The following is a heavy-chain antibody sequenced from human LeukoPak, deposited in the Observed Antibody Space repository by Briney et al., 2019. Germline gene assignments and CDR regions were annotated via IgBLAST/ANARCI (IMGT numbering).Heavy chain of an antibody. CDR3: AREPGGYYDSSGFLDD. CDR1: GFTFSSYW. Sequence: GGSLRLSCATSGFTFSSYWTHWVRQVPGRGLVWVSRINSDGSITDYADSVKGRFTIARDTAQNTLHLQMNSLRVEDTAMYYCAREPGGYYDSSGFLDDWGQGTLVTVSS. CDR2: INSDGSIT. V-gene: IGHV3-74*01. D-gene: IGHD3-22*01. J-gene: IGHJ4*02.